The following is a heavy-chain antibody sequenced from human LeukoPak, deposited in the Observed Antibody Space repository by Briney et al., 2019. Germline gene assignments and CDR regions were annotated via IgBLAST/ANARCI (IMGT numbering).Heavy chain of an antibody. Sequence: SVKVSCKASGGTFSKYTISWVRQAPGQGLEWMGRLIPIFGTADYAQKFQGRITITADKSTITAYMELSSLRSDDTAVYYCANQCSSTSCYGSDYWGQGTLVTVSS. CDR3: ANQCSSTSCYGSDY. D-gene: IGHD2-2*01. CDR2: LIPIFGTA. V-gene: IGHV1-69*08. CDR1: GGTFSKYT. J-gene: IGHJ4*02.